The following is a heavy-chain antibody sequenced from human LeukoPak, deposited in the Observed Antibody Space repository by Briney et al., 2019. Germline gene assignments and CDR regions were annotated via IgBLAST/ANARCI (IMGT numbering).Heavy chain of an antibody. V-gene: IGHV5-51*01. D-gene: IGHD6-19*01. CDR1: GYSFTSYW. CDR2: IYPGDSDT. CDR3: ASFRAGGQWPVDY. J-gene: IGHJ4*02. Sequence: GESLKISCKGSGYSFTSYWIGWVRQTPGKGLEWMGIIYPGDSDTRYSPSFQGQVTISADKSISTAYLQWGSLKASDTAMYYCASFRAGGQWPVDYWGQGTLVTVSS.